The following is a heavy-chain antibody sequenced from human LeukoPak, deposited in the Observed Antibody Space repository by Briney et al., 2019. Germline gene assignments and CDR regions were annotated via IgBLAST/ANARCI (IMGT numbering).Heavy chain of an antibody. CDR1: GFTFSSYD. J-gene: IGHJ3*02. Sequence: PGGSLRLSCAASGFTFSSYDMHWVRQATGKGLEWVSAIGTAGDTYYPGSVKGRFTISRENAKNSSYLQMNSLRAGDTAVYYCARGYSYGLLDAFDIWGQGTMVTVSS. CDR3: ARGYSYGLLDAFDI. CDR2: IGTAGDT. D-gene: IGHD5-18*01. V-gene: IGHV3-13*01.